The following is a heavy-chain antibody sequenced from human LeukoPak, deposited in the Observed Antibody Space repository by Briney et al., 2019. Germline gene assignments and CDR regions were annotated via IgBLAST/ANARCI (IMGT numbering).Heavy chain of an antibody. CDR2: ISYDGSKK. J-gene: IGHJ5*02. D-gene: IGHD2-2*01. Sequence: PGGSLRLSCAASGFTFRSYGMHWVRQAPGKGLEWVAVISYDGSKKSYADSVKGRFTTSRDNSKNTLYLQMNSLRAEDTAVYYCAKEASSLHWFDPWGQGTLVTVSS. V-gene: IGHV3-30*18. CDR3: AKEASSLHWFDP. CDR1: GFTFRSYG.